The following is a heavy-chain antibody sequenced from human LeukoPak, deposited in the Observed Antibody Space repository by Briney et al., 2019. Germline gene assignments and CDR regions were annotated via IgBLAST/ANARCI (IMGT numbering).Heavy chain of an antibody. CDR1: GFDLNTYE. CDR3: ARGDPHADL. Sequence: GGSLRLSCAASGFDLNTYEMNWARQAPGKGLEWIADITISGHTKNYADSVKGRFTISRDNAGTSLYLQMNSLRVEDTGVYYCARGDPHADLWGQGTLVTVSS. J-gene: IGHJ5*02. CDR2: ITISGHTK. V-gene: IGHV3-48*03.